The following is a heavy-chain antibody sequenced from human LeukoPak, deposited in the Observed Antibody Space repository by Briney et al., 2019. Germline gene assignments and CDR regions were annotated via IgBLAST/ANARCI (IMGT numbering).Heavy chain of an antibody. J-gene: IGHJ4*02. CDR3: ARGSYGDY. V-gene: IGHV1-18*03. CDR2: ISTYNGNT. Sequence: ASVMDSFKASGYTFTSYGSSWVRQAPGQGLEWIGWISTYNGNTNYAQNLQGRVTMTTDTSTSTAYMDLRSLRSDDMAVYYCARGSYGDYWGQGTLVTVSS. CDR1: GYTFTSYG. D-gene: IGHD3-10*01.